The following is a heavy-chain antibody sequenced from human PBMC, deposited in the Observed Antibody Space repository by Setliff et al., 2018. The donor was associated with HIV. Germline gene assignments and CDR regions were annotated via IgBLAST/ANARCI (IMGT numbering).Heavy chain of an antibody. J-gene: IGHJ4*02. D-gene: IGHD6-6*01. CDR2: IDGNNNFI. V-gene: IGHV3-21*01. Sequence: PGGSLRLSCAASGFTFSTYSMNWVRQAPGKGLEWVSSIDGNNNFIYYADSVKGRFTISRDNAKASLYLQMNSLRAEDTAFYYCARRIAATLNNYLGPALDYWGQGTLVTVSS. CDR3: ARRIAATLNNYLGPALDY. CDR1: GFTFSTYS.